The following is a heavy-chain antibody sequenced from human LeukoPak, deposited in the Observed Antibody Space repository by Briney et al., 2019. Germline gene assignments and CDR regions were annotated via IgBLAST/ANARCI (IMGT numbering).Heavy chain of an antibody. CDR3: ARAGPYSGYDQYYFDY. Sequence: SETLSITCTVSGGSISSGGYYWSWIRQHPGKGLEWIGYIYYSGSTYYNPSLKSRVTISVDTSKNQFSLKLSSVTAADTAVYYCARAGPYSGYDQYYFDYWGQGTLVTVSS. V-gene: IGHV4-31*03. CDR2: IYYSGST. J-gene: IGHJ4*02. CDR1: GGSISSGGYY. D-gene: IGHD5-12*01.